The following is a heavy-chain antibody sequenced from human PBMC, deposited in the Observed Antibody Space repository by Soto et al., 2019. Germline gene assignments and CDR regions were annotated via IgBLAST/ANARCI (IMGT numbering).Heavy chain of an antibody. CDR2: MSYDGTKQ. CDR1: GFTFSTYG. Sequence: GGSLRLSCAASGFTFSTYGMHWVRQAPGKGREWVAAMSYDGTKQYYVDSVKGRFTISRDNSRNTLFLQLNSLRDEDTAVYYCAKEYGSTWIDHWGQGTPVTVSS. V-gene: IGHV3-30*18. CDR3: AKEYGSTWIDH. J-gene: IGHJ4*02. D-gene: IGHD6-13*01.